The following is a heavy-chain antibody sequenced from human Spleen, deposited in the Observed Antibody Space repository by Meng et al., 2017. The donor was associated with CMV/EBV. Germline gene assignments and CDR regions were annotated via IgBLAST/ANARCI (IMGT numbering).Heavy chain of an antibody. CDR2: IIPIFGTA. CDR3: ARASEVVPAAHFDY. D-gene: IGHD2-2*01. J-gene: IGHJ4*02. V-gene: IGHV1-69*05. CDR1: GGTCSSYA. Sequence: KASGGTCSSYAISWVRQAPGQGLEWMGGIIPIFGTANYAQKFQGRVTITTDESTSTAYMELSSLRSEDTAVYYCARASEVVPAAHFDYWGQGTLVTVSS.